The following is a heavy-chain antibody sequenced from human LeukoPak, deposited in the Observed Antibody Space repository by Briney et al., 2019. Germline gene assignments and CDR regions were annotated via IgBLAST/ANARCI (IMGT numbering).Heavy chain of an antibody. J-gene: IGHJ4*02. Sequence: GTSVQVSFQASGYTFTYFMHWVRQAPGQGLEWMGWINPNNGDTKYAQEFQGRVTMTTDTSISTAYMELSTLKSDDTAVYYCARGGGAAHFDYWGQGTLVTVSS. CDR3: ARGGGAAHFDY. CDR1: GYTFTYF. D-gene: IGHD1-26*01. V-gene: IGHV1-2*02. CDR2: INPNNGDT.